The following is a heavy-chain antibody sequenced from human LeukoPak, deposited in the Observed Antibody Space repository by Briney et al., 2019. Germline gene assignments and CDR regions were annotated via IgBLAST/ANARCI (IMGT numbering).Heavy chain of an antibody. D-gene: IGHD6-19*01. Sequence: GGSLRLSCAASGFTFDDYGMSWVRQAPGKGLGWVSGINWNGGSTGYADSVKGRFTISRDNAKNSLYLQMNSLRAEDTAVYYCARAPGGSGWLDYWGQGTLVTVSS. V-gene: IGHV3-20*04. CDR3: ARAPGGSGWLDY. CDR1: GFTFDDYG. CDR2: INWNGGST. J-gene: IGHJ4*02.